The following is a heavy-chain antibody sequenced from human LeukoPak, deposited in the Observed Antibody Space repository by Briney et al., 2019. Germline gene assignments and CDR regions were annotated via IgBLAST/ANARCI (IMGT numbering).Heavy chain of an antibody. J-gene: IGHJ4*02. Sequence: PGGSLRLSCADSGFTFSSYAMSWVRQAPGKGLEWVSAISGSDGSTYYADSVKGRFTISRDNSKNTLYLQMNSLRAEDMAVYYCAKDRYCSGGSCYLDFDYWGQGTLVTVSS. CDR3: AKDRYCSGGSCYLDFDY. CDR1: GFTFSSYA. V-gene: IGHV3-23*01. CDR2: ISGSDGST. D-gene: IGHD2-15*01.